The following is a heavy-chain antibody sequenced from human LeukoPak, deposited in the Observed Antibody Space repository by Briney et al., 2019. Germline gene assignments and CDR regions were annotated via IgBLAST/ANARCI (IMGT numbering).Heavy chain of an antibody. CDR1: GGSISSYY. CDR3: ARGVRSSTSCYYFDY. V-gene: IGHV4-59*01. Sequence: SETLSLTCTVSGGSISSYYWSWIRQPPGKGLEWIGYIYYSGSTNYNPSLKSRVTISVDTSKNQFSLKLSSVTAADTAVYYCARGVRSSTSCYYFDYWGQGTLATVSS. D-gene: IGHD2-2*01. J-gene: IGHJ4*02. CDR2: IYYSGST.